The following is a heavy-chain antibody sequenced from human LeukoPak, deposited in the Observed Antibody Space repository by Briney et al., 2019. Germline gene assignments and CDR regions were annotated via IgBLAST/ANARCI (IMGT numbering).Heavy chain of an antibody. CDR2: ISGTGGAT. D-gene: IGHD2-21*01. CDR3: VKDPRDTYGTNWFDS. Sequence: GGPLRLSCVASGFSFGNYAMSWVRQAPGKGLQWVSQISGTGGATWYAGFARDRFTISRDNSKKTLYLQMSGLRVEDTAMYYCVKDPRDTYGTNWFDSWGQGTLLIVSS. CDR1: GFSFGNYA. V-gene: IGHV3-23*01. J-gene: IGHJ5*01.